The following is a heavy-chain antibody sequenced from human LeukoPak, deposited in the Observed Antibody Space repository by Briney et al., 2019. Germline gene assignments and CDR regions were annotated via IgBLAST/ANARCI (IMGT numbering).Heavy chain of an antibody. Sequence: SETLSLTCTVSGGSISSYYWSWIRQPPGKGLEWIGYIYYSGSTNYNPSLKSRVTISVDTSKNQSSLKLSSVTAADTAVYCCARDLYYDSSGYPPPWTAFDIWGQGTMVTVSS. D-gene: IGHD3-22*01. CDR2: IYYSGST. V-gene: IGHV4-59*01. J-gene: IGHJ3*02. CDR3: ARDLYYDSSGYPPPWTAFDI. CDR1: GGSISSYY.